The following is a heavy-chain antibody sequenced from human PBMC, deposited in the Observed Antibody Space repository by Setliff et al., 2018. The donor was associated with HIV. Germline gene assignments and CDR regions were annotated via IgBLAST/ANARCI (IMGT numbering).Heavy chain of an antibody. CDR1: GYSVSSGYY. J-gene: IGHJ6*03. D-gene: IGHD3-22*01. CDR2: IYYSGST. Sequence: SETLSLTCAVSGYSVSSGYYWGWIRQPPGKGLEWIASIYYSGSTYYAPSLKSRVTISVDTSKNQFSLKLTSVTAADTAVYYCARRRSPPSGFYSKYYMDVWGKGTTVTVSS. V-gene: IGHV4-38-2*01. CDR3: ARRRSPPSGFYSKYYMDV.